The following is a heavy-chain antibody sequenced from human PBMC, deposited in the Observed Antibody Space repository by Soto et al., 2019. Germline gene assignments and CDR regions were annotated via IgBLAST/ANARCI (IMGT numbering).Heavy chain of an antibody. V-gene: IGHV4-31*03. CDR2: IYYSGST. CDR3: ARDEFYDSSGYYYSYFDY. CDR1: GGSISSGGYY. Sequence: SETLSLTCTVSGGSISSGGYYWSWIRQHPGKGLEWIGYIYYSGSTYYNPSLKSRVTISVDTSKNQFSLKLSSVTAADTAVYYCARDEFYDSSGYYYSYFDYWGRGTLVTVSS. J-gene: IGHJ4*02. D-gene: IGHD3-22*01.